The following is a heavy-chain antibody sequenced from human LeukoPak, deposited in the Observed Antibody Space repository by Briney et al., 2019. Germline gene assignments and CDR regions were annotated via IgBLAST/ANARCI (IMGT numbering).Heavy chain of an antibody. J-gene: IGHJ4*02. V-gene: IGHV4-34*01. CDR3: AREFNIVVVPAASYYFDY. CDR1: GGSFSGYY. D-gene: IGHD2-2*01. CDR2: INHSGST. Sequence: SETLSLTCAVYGGSFSGYYWRWIRQPPGKGLEWIGEINHSGSTNYNPSLKSRVTISVDTSKNQFSLKLSSVTAADTAVYYCAREFNIVVVPAASYYFDYWGQGTLVTVSS.